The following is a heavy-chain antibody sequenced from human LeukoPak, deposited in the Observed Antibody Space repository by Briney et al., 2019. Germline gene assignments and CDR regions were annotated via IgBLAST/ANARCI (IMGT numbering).Heavy chain of an antibody. D-gene: IGHD5-12*01. CDR3: ARWYSGYAEYYFDY. Sequence: GGSLRLSCAASGFTFSSYSMNWVRQAPGKGLEWVSSTSSSSSYIYYADSVKGRFTISRDNAKNSLYLQMNSLRAEDTAVYYCARWYSGYAEYYFDYWGQGTLVTVSS. J-gene: IGHJ4*02. CDR1: GFTFSSYS. CDR2: TSSSSSYI. V-gene: IGHV3-21*01.